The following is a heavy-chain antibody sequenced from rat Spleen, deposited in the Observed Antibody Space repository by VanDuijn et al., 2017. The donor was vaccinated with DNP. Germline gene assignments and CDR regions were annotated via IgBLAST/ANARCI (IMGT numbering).Heavy chain of an antibody. J-gene: IGHJ2*01. CDR2: ISTGGFT. CDR1: GFSLTDFA. V-gene: IGHV2S12*01. Sequence: QVQLKESGPGLVQPSQTLSLTCDVTGFSLTDFALSWVRQPPGKGREWIAAISTGGFTYYNSALKSRLSISRDTSRSQVFLEMSSLQTEDTAIYFCTRDRGHGWSLYFDFWGQGVMVTVSS. CDR3: TRDRGHGWSLYFDF. D-gene: IGHD4-3*01.